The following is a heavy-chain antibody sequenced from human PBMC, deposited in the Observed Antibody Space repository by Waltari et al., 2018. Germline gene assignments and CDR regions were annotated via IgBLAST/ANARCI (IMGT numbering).Heavy chain of an antibody. V-gene: IGHV3-7*03. J-gene: IGHJ4*02. CDR1: GFTLRRYW. Sequence: LVESGGDLVRPGGSLRLSCAASGFTLRRYWMSWVRQAPGKGLGGVANMNYDGVAQWYEDSVGGRITVSRDNAKNSLYLEMNNVRVDDTAVYYCARGSAYYVRVWDLWGPGTLVTVSS. CDR2: MNYDGVAQ. D-gene: IGHD3-16*01. CDR3: ARGSAYYVRVWDL.